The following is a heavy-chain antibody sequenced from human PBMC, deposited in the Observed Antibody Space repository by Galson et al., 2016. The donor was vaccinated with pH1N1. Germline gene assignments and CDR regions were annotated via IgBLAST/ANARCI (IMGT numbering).Heavy chain of an antibody. CDR3: ARGFYYGSGSFWPWDY. CDR1: GYTFNTYA. D-gene: IGHD3-10*01. Sequence: SVKVSCKASGYTFNTYALNWVRQAPGQGPEWMGWINTDTGNPTYAPGFTGRFVFSLDTSVSTAYLQITSLKAEDTAVYYCARGFYYGSGSFWPWDYWGQGTLVTVSS. V-gene: IGHV7-4-1*02. CDR2: INTDTGNP. J-gene: IGHJ4*02.